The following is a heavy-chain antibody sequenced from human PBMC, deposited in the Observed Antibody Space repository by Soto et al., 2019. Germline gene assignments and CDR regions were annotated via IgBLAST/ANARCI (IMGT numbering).Heavy chain of an antibody. J-gene: IGHJ5*02. CDR3: ARIYDSSGYPPS. D-gene: IGHD3-22*01. CDR2: IIPILGIA. CDR1: GGTFSSYT. Sequence: RASVKVSCKASGGTFSSYTISWVRQAPGQGLEWMGRIIPILGIANYAQKFQGRVTITADKSTSTAYMELSSLRSEDTAVYYCARIYDSSGYPPSWGQGTLVTVSS. V-gene: IGHV1-69*02.